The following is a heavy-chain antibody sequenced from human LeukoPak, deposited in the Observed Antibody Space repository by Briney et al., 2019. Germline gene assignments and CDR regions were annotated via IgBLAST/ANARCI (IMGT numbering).Heavy chain of an antibody. CDR3: ARDDCSSTSCYGAQNWFDP. Sequence: SETLSLTCTVSGGSISSYYWSWIRQPAGKGLEWIGRIYTSGSTNYNPSLKSRVTMSVDTSKNQFSLKLSSVTAADTAVYYCARDDCSSTSCYGAQNWFDPWGQGTLVTVSS. J-gene: IGHJ5*02. V-gene: IGHV4-4*07. D-gene: IGHD2-2*01. CDR1: GGSISSYY. CDR2: IYTSGST.